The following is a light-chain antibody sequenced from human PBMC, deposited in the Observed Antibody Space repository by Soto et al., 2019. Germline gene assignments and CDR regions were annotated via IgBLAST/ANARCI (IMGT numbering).Light chain of an antibody. J-gene: IGLJ3*02. CDR2: EVT. Sequence: QSVLTQPPSVSGAPGQRVTISCTGSSNDVGGYNFVSWYQQLPGKAPKLIIYEVTNRPSGISNRFSGSKSGNTASLTISGLQAEDEADYYCSSYTSVRGVFGGGTKLTVL. CDR1: SNDVGGYNF. CDR3: SSYTSVRGV. V-gene: IGLV2-14*01.